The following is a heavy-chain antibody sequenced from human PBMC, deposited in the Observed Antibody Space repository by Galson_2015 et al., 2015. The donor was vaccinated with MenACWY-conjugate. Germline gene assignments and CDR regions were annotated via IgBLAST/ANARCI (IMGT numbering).Heavy chain of an antibody. D-gene: IGHD3-3*01. CDR3: AKIGGDFRSGSRPQ. Sequence: SLRLSCAASGFRFSGYDMHWVRQSPGEGLEWVALIRYDGIHKNYSESVKGRFTISRDNSKNTLNLQMNSLRVEDTAVYYCAKIGGDFRSGSRPQWRQGTQVTVSS. V-gene: IGHV3-30*02. J-gene: IGHJ4*02. CDR2: IRYDGIHK. CDR1: GFRFSGYD.